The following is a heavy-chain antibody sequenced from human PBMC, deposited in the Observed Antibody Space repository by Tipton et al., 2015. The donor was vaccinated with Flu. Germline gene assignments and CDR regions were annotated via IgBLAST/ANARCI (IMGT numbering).Heavy chain of an antibody. Sequence: TLSLTCTISADSISSDYYWGWIRQPPGKGLEWIGNIFRTGTTYRNPSLKSRVTISIDRSKNQFSLKLFSVTAADTAIYYCARDYGDYYFDSWGPGTLVTVSS. CDR1: ADSISSDYY. CDR2: IFRTGTT. CDR3: ARDYGDYYFDS. J-gene: IGHJ4*02. V-gene: IGHV4-38-2*02. D-gene: IGHD4-17*01.